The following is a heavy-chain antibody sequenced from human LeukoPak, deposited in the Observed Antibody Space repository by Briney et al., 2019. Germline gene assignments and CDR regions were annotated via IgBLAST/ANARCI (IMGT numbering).Heavy chain of an antibody. CDR2: IYGDGSFT. V-gene: IGHV3-74*01. CDR3: ARDGVATGSDY. CDR1: GFTFSNFW. J-gene: IGHJ4*02. D-gene: IGHD5-12*01. Sequence: GGSLRLSCAASGFTFSNFWMHWVRQAPGKGLVWVALIYGDGSFTRYADSVKGRFTISRDNAKNSLYLEMNSLRAEDTAVYYCARDGVATGSDYWGQGTLVTVSS.